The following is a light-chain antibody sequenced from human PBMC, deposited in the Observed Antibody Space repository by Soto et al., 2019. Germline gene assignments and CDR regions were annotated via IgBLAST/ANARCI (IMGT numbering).Light chain of an antibody. V-gene: IGLV1-40*01. CDR2: GNS. CDR3: QSYDSSLSAWV. CDR1: SSNIGAGYD. J-gene: IGLJ3*02. Sequence: QAVVTQPPSVSGAPGQRVTISCTGSSSNIGAGYDVHWYQQLPGTAPKLLIYGNSNRPSGVPDRFSGSKSGTSASLAITGLQAEDEADYYCQSYDSSLSAWVFGGGTKVTVL.